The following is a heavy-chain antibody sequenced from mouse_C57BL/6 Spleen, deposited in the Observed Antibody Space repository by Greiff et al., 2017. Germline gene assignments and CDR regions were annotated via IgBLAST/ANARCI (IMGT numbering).Heavy chain of an antibody. Sequence: QVQLQQSGPELVKPGASVKISCKASGYAFSSSWMNWVKQRPGKGLEWIGRIYPGDGDTNYNGKFKGKATLTAAKSSSTAYMQLSSLTSEDSAVYFCARSDYGSSSWFAYWGQGTLVTVSA. D-gene: IGHD1-1*01. V-gene: IGHV1-82*01. CDR1: GYAFSSSW. CDR3: ARSDYGSSSWFAY. CDR2: IYPGDGDT. J-gene: IGHJ3*01.